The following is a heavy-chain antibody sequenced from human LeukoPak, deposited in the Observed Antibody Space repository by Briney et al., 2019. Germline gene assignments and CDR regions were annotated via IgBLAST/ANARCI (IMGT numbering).Heavy chain of an antibody. V-gene: IGHV3-74*01. D-gene: IGHD6-19*01. Sequence: PGGSLRLSCAASGFTFSRYWMLWVRQAPGKGLKSVSRINTDGTVTTYADSVKGRFTVCRDNADNTMFLQMNSVRDEDTAVYYCATTQWLAPPPDSWGQGTPVTVSS. CDR3: ATTQWLAPPPDS. CDR2: INTDGTVT. J-gene: IGHJ4*02. CDR1: GFTFSRYW.